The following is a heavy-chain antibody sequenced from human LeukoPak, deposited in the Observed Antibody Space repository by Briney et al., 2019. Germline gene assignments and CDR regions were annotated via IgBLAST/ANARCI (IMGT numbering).Heavy chain of an antibody. CDR1: GFTFSSYA. D-gene: IGHD2-15*01. J-gene: IGHJ4*02. CDR2: ISGSGGST. V-gene: IGHV3-23*01. CDR3: AKSVGDIVVVVAVTYDY. Sequence: GGSLRLSCAASGFTFSSYAMSWVRQAPGKGLEWVSAISGSGGSTYYADSVKGRFTISRDNSKNTLYLQMNSLRAEDTAVYYCAKSVGDIVVVVAVTYDYWGQGTLVTVSS.